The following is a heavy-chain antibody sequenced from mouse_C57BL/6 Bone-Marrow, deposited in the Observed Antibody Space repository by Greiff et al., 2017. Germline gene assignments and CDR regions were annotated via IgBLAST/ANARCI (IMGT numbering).Heavy chain of an antibody. CDR1: GYTFTSYG. Sequence: VKVVESGAELARPGASVKLSCKASGYTFTSYGISWVKQRTGQGLEWIGEIYPRSGNTYYNEKFKGKATLTADKSSSTAYMELRSLTSEDSAVYFCARERGGSPRYWGVETLVTVSA. D-gene: IGHD1-1*01. CDR3: ARERGGSPRY. V-gene: IGHV1-81*01. J-gene: IGHJ3*01. CDR2: IYPRSGNT.